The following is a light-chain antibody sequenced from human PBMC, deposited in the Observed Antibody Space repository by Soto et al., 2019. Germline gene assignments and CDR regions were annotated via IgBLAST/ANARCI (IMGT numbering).Light chain of an antibody. CDR3: QQYGGSPRLT. J-gene: IGKJ4*01. V-gene: IGKV3-20*01. CDR2: GAS. Sequence: EIVLTQSPGTLSLSPGERATLSCRASQSVSSNYLAWYQQKPGQAPRLLIYGASSRATGIPDRFSGSGPGTDFTLTISRLEPEDFAVYYCQQYGGSPRLTFGGGTKVDIK. CDR1: QSVSSNY.